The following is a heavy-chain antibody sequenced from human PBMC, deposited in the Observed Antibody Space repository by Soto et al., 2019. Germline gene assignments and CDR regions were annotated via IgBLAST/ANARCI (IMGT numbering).Heavy chain of an antibody. D-gene: IGHD3-10*01. CDR2: VGGGGENT. CDR3: AKRDSGSGRSPPLINY. J-gene: IGHJ4*02. Sequence: EVQLLESGGGLVQPVGALRLSCAASGFTFSSYSMNWVRQAPGKGLEWVATVGGGGENTFYADSVKGRFTISRDDSQNPLYLQMNRLRAEDTAVYFCAKRDSGSGRSPPLINYWGQGTLVTVSS. V-gene: IGHV3-23*01. CDR1: GFTFSSYS.